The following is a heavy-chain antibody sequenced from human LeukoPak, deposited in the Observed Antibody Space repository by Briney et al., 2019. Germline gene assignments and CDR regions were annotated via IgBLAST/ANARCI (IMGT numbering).Heavy chain of an antibody. Sequence: ASVTVSCTASGYTFTGYYMHWVRQAPGQGLEWMGWINPNSGGTNYAQKFQGWVTMTRDTSISTAYMELSRLRSDDTAVYYCARVLGGFRRGYFDYWGQGTLVTVSS. J-gene: IGHJ4*02. CDR1: GYTFTGYY. CDR2: INPNSGGT. CDR3: ARVLGGFRRGYFDY. V-gene: IGHV1-2*04. D-gene: IGHD3-3*02.